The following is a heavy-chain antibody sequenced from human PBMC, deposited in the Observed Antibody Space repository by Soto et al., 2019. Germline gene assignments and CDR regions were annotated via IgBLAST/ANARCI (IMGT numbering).Heavy chain of an antibody. Sequence: QVQLVESGGGVVQPGRSLSLSCAASGFTFSNYVMYWVRQAPGKGLGWVAVISYDGNNKDYADSVKGRFTISRDNSKNTLDLPMNRLRGEDTAVYYCARAGCDGGSCYTLVGLRYGMDVWGQGTTVTVSS. J-gene: IGHJ6*02. D-gene: IGHD2-15*01. CDR3: ARAGCDGGSCYTLVGLRYGMDV. V-gene: IGHV3-30-3*01. CDR1: GFTFSNYV. CDR2: ISYDGNNK.